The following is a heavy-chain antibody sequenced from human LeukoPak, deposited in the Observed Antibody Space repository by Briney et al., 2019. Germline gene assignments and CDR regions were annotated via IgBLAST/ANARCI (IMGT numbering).Heavy chain of an antibody. CDR1: GFTVSSNH. D-gene: IGHD6-6*01. J-gene: IGHJ4*02. CDR2: FYSGGST. V-gene: IGHV3-66*01. CDR3: ARDLVN. Sequence: GGSLRLSCAASGFTVSSNHMSWVRQAPGKGLEWVSVFYSGGSTDYADSVKGRFTISRDSSKNAVHLQMNSLRAEDTAVYYCARDLVNWGQGTLVTVSS.